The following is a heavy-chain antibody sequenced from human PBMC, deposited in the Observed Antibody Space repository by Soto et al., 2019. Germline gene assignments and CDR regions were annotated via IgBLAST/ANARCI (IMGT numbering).Heavy chain of an antibody. CDR2: FDPEDGET. D-gene: IGHD3-3*01. J-gene: IGHJ4*02. CDR3: ATATLPLLVLEWPPPSY. V-gene: IGHV1-24*01. CDR1: GYTLTELS. Sequence: QVQLVQSGAEVKKPGASVKVSCKVSGYTLTELSMHWLRQAPGKGLERIGGFDPEDGETIYAQKFQGRVTMTEDTSTVAACMELSRVRSEDTGVYYCATATLPLLVLEWPPPSYWGPGTMVTVSA.